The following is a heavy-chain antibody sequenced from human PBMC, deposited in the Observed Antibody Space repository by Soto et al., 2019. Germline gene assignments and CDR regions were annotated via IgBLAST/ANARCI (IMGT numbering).Heavy chain of an antibody. D-gene: IGHD3-10*01. Sequence: WGSLRLSCETSGFPFGIYTMNWVRQAPGKGLEWVSSISSSGTYIDYADSVEGRFAISRDDAKNSVFLEMTSLRVDDTAVYYCAREGNYHEFWGQGTLVTVSS. CDR1: GFPFGIYT. V-gene: IGHV3-21*01. CDR2: ISSSGTYI. J-gene: IGHJ4*02. CDR3: AREGNYHEF.